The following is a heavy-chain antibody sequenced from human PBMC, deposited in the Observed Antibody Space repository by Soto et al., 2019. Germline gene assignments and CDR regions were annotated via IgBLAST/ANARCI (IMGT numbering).Heavy chain of an antibody. V-gene: IGHV1-18*01. CDR1: GYAFTIYG. CDR2: ISVNNGKT. D-gene: IGHD6-13*01. Sequence: QVKLVQSGAEVKKPGASVKVSCKASGYAFTIYGITWVRQAPGQGLEWMGWISVNNGKTNYAQKFQGRVTMTTDTSTSTAYMELRSLRPDDTAVYYCARGQQLAWFDPWGQGTLVTVSS. J-gene: IGHJ5*02. CDR3: ARGQQLAWFDP.